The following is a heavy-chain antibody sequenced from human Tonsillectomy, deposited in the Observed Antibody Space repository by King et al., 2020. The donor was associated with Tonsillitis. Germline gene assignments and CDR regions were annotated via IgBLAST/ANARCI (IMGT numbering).Heavy chain of an antibody. CDR1: GGTFSSYA. CDR3: ARDRGESNFWSGYSADY. CDR2: IIPIFGTA. V-gene: IGHV1-69*01. D-gene: IGHD3-3*01. J-gene: IGHJ4*02. Sequence: VQLVESGAEVKKPGSSVKVSCKASGGTFSSYAISWVRQAPGQGLEWMGGIIPIFGTANYAQKFQGRVTITADESTSTAYMELSRLRSEDTAVYYCARDRGESNFWSGYSADYWGQGTLVTVSS.